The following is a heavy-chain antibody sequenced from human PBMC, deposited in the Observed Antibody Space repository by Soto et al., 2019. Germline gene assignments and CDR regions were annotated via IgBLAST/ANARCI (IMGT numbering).Heavy chain of an antibody. J-gene: IGHJ5*02. Sequence: GESLKISCXGSGYSFTSYWIGWVRQMPGKGLEWMGIIYPGDSDTRYSPSFQGQVTISADKSISTAYLQWSSLKASDTAMYYCARSIVVVPAAKGWFDPWGQGTLVTVSS. CDR1: GYSFTSYW. CDR3: ARSIVVVPAAKGWFDP. CDR2: IYPGDSDT. V-gene: IGHV5-51*01. D-gene: IGHD2-2*01.